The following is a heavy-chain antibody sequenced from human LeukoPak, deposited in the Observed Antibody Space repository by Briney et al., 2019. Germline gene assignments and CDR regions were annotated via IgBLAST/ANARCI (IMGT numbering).Heavy chain of an antibody. CDR2: ISGSGGST. V-gene: IGHV3-23*01. Sequence: GGSLRLSCVASGFTFITYAMSWVRQAPGKGLEWVSSISGSGGSTYYADSVRGRFTISRDNSKNTMYLQMNSLRAEDTAVYYCAKDLFLWYFALWGRGTLVTVSP. D-gene: IGHD2-21*01. J-gene: IGHJ2*01. CDR1: GFTFITYA. CDR3: AKDLFLWYFAL.